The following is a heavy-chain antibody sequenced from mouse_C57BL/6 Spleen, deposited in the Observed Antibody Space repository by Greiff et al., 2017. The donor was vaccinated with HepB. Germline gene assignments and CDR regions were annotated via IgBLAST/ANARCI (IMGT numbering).Heavy chain of an antibody. D-gene: IGHD1-1*01. CDR2: IDPSDSET. CDR1: GYTFTSYW. Sequence: QVQLQQPGAELVRPGSSVKLSCKASGYTFTSYWMHWVKQRPRQGLEWIGNIDPSDSETHYNQKFKDKATLTVDKSSSTAYMQLSSLTSEDSAVYYCARETTVVAKDWYFDVWGTGTTVTVSS. J-gene: IGHJ1*03. V-gene: IGHV1-52*01. CDR3: ARETTVVAKDWYFDV.